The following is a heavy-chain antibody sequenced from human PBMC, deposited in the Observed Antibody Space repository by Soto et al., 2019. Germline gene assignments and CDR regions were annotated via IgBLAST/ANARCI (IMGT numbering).Heavy chain of an antibody. D-gene: IGHD6-13*01. CDR2: IYYSGST. J-gene: IGHJ5*02. V-gene: IGHV4-59*08. CDR3: AGYSSSWYWFDP. Sequence: SETLSLTCTVSCGSISSYYWSWIRQPPGKGLEWIGYIYYSGSTNYNPSLKSRVTISVDTSKNQFSLKLSSVTAADTAVYYCAGYSSSWYWFDPWGQGTLVTVSS. CDR1: CGSISSYY.